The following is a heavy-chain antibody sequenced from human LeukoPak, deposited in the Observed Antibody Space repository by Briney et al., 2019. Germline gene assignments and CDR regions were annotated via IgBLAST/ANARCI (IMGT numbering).Heavy chain of an antibody. V-gene: IGHV3-7*01. CDR2: IKEDGSEK. D-gene: IGHD6-13*01. CDR3: ARPRYSRHWTGFDY. J-gene: IGHJ4*02. CDR1: GFTFSNYW. Sequence: GGSLRLSCAASGFTFSNYWMTCVRQAPGKGLEWVANIKEDGSEKDYVDSVKGRFTSSRDNAQNSPYLQMNSLRAEDTAVYYCARPRYSRHWTGFDYWGQGTLVTVSS.